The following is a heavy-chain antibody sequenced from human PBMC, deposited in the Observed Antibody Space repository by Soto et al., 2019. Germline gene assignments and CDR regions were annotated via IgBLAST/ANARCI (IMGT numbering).Heavy chain of an antibody. CDR3: ARELPQRQGRNMDV. D-gene: IGHD1-1*01. Sequence: SETLSLTCTVSGGSVDRGDYYWTWIRHRPGEGLEWFGYINHRGSLYYNPSLKSRVSMSVDTSKNQFSLNLSSVTAADTAVYYCARELPQRQGRNMDVWGQGTTVTVSS. CDR1: GGSVDRGDYY. V-gene: IGHV4-31*03. J-gene: IGHJ6*02. CDR2: INHRGSL.